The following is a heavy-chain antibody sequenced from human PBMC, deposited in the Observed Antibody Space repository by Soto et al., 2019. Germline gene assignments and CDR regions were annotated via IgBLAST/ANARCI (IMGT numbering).Heavy chain of an antibody. Sequence: GESLKISCKGSGYSFTSYWISWVRQMPGKGLEWMGRIDPSDSYTNYSPSFQGHVTISADKSISTAYLQWSSLKASDTAMYYCATLFYYSIRSSQDYYYYGMDVWGQGTTVTVSS. V-gene: IGHV5-10-1*01. CDR1: GYSFTSYW. J-gene: IGHJ6*02. CDR2: IDPSDSYT. D-gene: IGHD4-4*01. CDR3: ATLFYYSIRSSQDYYYYGMDV.